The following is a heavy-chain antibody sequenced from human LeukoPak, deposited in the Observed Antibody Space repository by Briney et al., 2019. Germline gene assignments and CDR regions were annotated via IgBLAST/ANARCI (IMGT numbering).Heavy chain of an antibody. J-gene: IGHJ4*02. CDR2: IIPIFGTA. Sequence: GASVKVSCKASGYTFTSYDINWVRQATGQGLEWMGGIIPIFGTANYAQKFQGRVTITADESTSTAYMELSSLRSEDTAVYYCARDYYDSSGYYYYVWGGYFDYWGQGTLVTVSS. CDR3: ARDYYDSSGYYYYVWGGYFDY. CDR1: GYTFTSYD. V-gene: IGHV1-69*13. D-gene: IGHD3-22*01.